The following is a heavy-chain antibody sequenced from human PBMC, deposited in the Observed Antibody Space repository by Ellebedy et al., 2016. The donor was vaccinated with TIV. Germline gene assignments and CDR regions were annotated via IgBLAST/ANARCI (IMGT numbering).Heavy chain of an antibody. D-gene: IGHD2-21*01. CDR1: GFTFTNYA. CDR3: VRDRMGATYTFDM. V-gene: IGHV3-74*01. Sequence: PGGSLRLSCAASGFTFTNYAIHWVRQGPGKGLVWVSHINDDGNRITYASSVKGRFAISRDIARKTLFLQMDSLRAEDTAVYYCVRDRMGATYTFDMWGQGTMVTVSS. CDR2: INDDGNRI. J-gene: IGHJ3*02.